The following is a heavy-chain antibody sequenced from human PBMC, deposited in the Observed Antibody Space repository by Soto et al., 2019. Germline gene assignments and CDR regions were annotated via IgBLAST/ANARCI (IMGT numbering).Heavy chain of an antibody. CDR2: ISSSSSTI. V-gene: IGHV3-48*01. J-gene: IGHJ6*03. D-gene: IGHD3-3*01. Sequence: EVQLVESGGGLVQPGGSLRLSCAASGFTFSSYSMNWVRQAPGKGLAWVSYISSSSSTIYYADSVKGRFTIYRDNAKNAPYLQMNSLRAEDTAVYYCARSSKPDFWSGDYLHYYYYMDVWGKGITVTVSS. CDR3: ARSSKPDFWSGDYLHYYYYMDV. CDR1: GFTFSSYS.